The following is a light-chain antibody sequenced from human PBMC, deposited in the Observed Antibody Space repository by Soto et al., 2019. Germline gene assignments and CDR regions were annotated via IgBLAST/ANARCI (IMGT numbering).Light chain of an antibody. J-gene: IGKJ4*01. CDR3: QQRTNWLT. CDR2: DAS. CDR1: QSISSN. Sequence: EIVLTQSPATLSLSPGERATLSCRASQSISSNLAWYQQKPGQAPGLLIYDASSRATGIPARFSGSGSGTDFTLTISSLEPEDFAVYYCQQRTNWLTFGGGTKVEIK. V-gene: IGKV3-11*01.